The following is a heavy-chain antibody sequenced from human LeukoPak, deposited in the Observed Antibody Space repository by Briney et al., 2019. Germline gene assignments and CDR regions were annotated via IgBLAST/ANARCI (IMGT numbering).Heavy chain of an antibody. J-gene: IGHJ4*02. Sequence: PSETLSLTCTVSGGSISNYYWSWIRQPAGKGLEWIAYIYYSGSTNYNPSLKSRVTISVDTAKNQLSLKVRSVTAADTAVYYCARDRGSEVGFDHWGQGTLVTVST. D-gene: IGHD3-10*01. CDR3: ARDRGSEVGFDH. CDR1: GGSISNYY. CDR2: IYYSGST. V-gene: IGHV4-59*01.